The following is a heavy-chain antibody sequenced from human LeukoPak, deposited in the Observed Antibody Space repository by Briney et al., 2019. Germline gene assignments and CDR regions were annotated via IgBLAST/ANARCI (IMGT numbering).Heavy chain of an antibody. Sequence: PSQTLSLTCAVSGGSISSGGYSWSWIRQPPGKGLEWIGYIFHTGNTYYNPPLKSRVTISVDRSKNQFSLKLSSVTAADTAVYYCARAPMEIDIALGYAFDIWGQGTMVTVSS. V-gene: IGHV4-30-2*01. CDR1: GGSISSGGYS. CDR2: IFHTGNT. J-gene: IGHJ3*02. D-gene: IGHD5-12*01. CDR3: ARAPMEIDIALGYAFDI.